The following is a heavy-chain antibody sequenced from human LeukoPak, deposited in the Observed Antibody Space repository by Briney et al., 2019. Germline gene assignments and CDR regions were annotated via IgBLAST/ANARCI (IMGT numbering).Heavy chain of an antibody. V-gene: IGHV3-7*01. D-gene: IGHD5-18*01. Sequence: PGGSLRLSCESSGFTFSSYWMSWVRQAPGKGLEWVANIKQDGSEKYYVDSVEGRFTISRDNAKNSLFLQMNSLRAEDTAVYYCAREGDKAVITYAYWGQGTLVTVSS. CDR1: GFTFSSYW. CDR2: IKQDGSEK. CDR3: AREGDKAVITYAY. J-gene: IGHJ4*02.